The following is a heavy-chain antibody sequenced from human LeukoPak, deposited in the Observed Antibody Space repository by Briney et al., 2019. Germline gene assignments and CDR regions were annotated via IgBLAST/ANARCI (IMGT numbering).Heavy chain of an antibody. CDR2: INTNGANT. D-gene: IGHD2-2*02. CDR1: GFTFKSYA. Sequence: GGSLRLSCSASGFTFKSYAMHWVRQAPGKGLEYVSSINTNGANTYYADSVKGRFTISRDNSKNTLYLQMNSLRAEDTAVYYCAREDCSSTSCYTIWGYYYYGMDVWGQGTTVTVSS. J-gene: IGHJ6*02. CDR3: AREDCSSTSCYTIWGYYYYGMDV. V-gene: IGHV3-64*04.